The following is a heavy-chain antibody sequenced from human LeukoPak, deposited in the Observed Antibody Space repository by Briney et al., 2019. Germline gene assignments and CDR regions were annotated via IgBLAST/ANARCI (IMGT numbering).Heavy chain of an antibody. Sequence: SETLSPTCTVSGGSISSNPYYWGWIRQPPGKGLEWIGTISYSGSTYYNPSLKSRVTISVDTSKNQFSLKLSSVTAADTAVFYCARLNDYGGNTDYWGQGTLVTVSS. V-gene: IGHV4-39*01. J-gene: IGHJ4*02. CDR2: ISYSGST. D-gene: IGHD4-23*01. CDR3: ARLNDYGGNTDY. CDR1: GGSISSNPYY.